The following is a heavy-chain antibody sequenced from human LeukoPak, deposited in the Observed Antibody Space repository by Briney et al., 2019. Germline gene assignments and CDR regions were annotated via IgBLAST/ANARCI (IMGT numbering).Heavy chain of an antibody. J-gene: IGHJ4*02. CDR2: ISSSSSYI. Sequence: GGSLRLSCAASGFTFSSYSMNWVRQAPGKGLEWVSSISSSSSYIYYADSVKGRFTISRDNAKNSLYLQMNCLRAEDTAVYYCARDTTDSIVVVPAAIYWGQGTLVTVSS. CDR1: GFTFSSYS. D-gene: IGHD2-2*01. CDR3: ARDTTDSIVVVPAAIY. V-gene: IGHV3-21*01.